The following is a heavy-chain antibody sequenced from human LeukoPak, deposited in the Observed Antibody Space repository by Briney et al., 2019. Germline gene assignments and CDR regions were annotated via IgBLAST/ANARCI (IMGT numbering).Heavy chain of an antibody. CDR3: ARDKYYYDTSYWYFDL. J-gene: IGHJ2*01. D-gene: IGHD3-22*01. V-gene: IGHV1-69*04. CDR1: GGTFSSYA. CDR2: IIPILGIA. Sequence: GAAVKVSCKASGGTFSSYAISGVRQAPGQGLEWMGRIIPILGIANYAQKFQGRVPITADKSTSTAYMELSSLRSEDTAVYYCARDKYYYDTSYWYFDLWGRGTLVTVSS.